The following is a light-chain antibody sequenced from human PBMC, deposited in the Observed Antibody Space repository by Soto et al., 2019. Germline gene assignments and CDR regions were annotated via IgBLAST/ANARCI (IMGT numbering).Light chain of an antibody. V-gene: IGKV3-15*01. CDR2: AAS. CDR3: QQYNNWS. Sequence: EVVMTQSPATLSLSPVETSTLSCGASQSVGSNLAWYQQKPGQAPRLLIYAASTRATGIPARFSGSGSGTEFTLTISSLQSEDFAVYYCQQYNNWSFGQGTRLENK. CDR1: QSVGSN. J-gene: IGKJ5*01.